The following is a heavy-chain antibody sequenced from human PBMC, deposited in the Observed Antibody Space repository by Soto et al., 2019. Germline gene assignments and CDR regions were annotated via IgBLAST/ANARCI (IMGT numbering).Heavy chain of an antibody. CDR2: ISWNTDNI. D-gene: IGHD6-19*01. CDR3: AKGRNKIAVVTPFDW. CDR1: GFTFGDYA. J-gene: IGHJ4*02. Sequence: EVQLVESGGGLVQPGRSLRLSCAASGFTFGDYAMHWVRQAPGKGLEWVAGISWNTDNIGYADSVKGRVTISRDNAGHALYLQMNSLRDEDTAVYYCAKGRNKIAVVTPFDWWGKGDLVTVSS. V-gene: IGHV3-9*01.